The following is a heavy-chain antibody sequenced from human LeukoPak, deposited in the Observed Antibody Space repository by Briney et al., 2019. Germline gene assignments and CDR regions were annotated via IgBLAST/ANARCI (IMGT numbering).Heavy chain of an antibody. J-gene: IGHJ4*02. CDR3: ARLFGGVTTFDY. CDR2: IGSTTSTI. Sequence: GGSLRLSCAASGFTFANFEMNWVRQAPGKGPEWVSYIGSTTSTIYYADSVKGRFNTSRDNAKNSLYLQMNSLRAEDTAVYYCARLFGGVTTFDYWGQGALDTVSS. V-gene: IGHV3-48*03. CDR1: GFTFANFE. D-gene: IGHD2-8*02.